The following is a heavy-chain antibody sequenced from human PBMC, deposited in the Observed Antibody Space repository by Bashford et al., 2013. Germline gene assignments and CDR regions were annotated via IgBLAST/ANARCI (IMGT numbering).Heavy chain of an antibody. D-gene: IGHD3-22*01. Sequence: SETLSLTCTVSGGSISNYYWSWIRQPPREGDWTGLGISLTMGAPTTTLPQEPTHPYQLTRPKNQFSLKLNSVTAADTAVYYCARVRSSSVLRYNYYYMDVWGKG. CDR3: ARVRSSSVLRYNYYYMDV. CDR2: SLTMGAP. V-gene: IGHV4-59*08. J-gene: IGHJ6*03. CDR1: GGSISNYY.